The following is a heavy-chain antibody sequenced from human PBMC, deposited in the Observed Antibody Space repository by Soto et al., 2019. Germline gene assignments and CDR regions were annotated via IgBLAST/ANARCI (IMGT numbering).Heavy chain of an antibody. CDR2: IYYSGST. CDR3: ARGGFSRAPFDY. D-gene: IGHD3-3*01. Sequence: SETLSLTCTVSGGSISSGGYYWSWIRQHPGKGLEWIGYIYYSGSTYYNPSLKSRVTISVDTSKNQFSLKLSSVTAADTAVYYCARGGFSRAPFDYWGQGTLLTVSS. J-gene: IGHJ4*02. V-gene: IGHV4-31*03. CDR1: GGSISSGGYY.